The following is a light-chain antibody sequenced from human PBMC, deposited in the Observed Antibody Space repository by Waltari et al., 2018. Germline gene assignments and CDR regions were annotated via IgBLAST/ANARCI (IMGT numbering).Light chain of an antibody. CDR1: SSDFPTNNY. V-gene: IGLV2-14*03. Sequence: QSALTQPASVSGSPGQSITISCTGSSSDFPTNNYVSWYQQPPGKAPNLMIYDVSNRPPGVAIRFSGSKSGNTAPLPISGLRDEDEADYHCSSYTGGSTSVFGTGTKVTVL. CDR2: DVS. CDR3: SSYTGGSTSV. J-gene: IGLJ1*01.